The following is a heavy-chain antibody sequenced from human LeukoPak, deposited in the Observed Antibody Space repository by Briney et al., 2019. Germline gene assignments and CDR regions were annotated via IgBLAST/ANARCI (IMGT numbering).Heavy chain of an antibody. CDR2: LIPTIATA. D-gene: IGHD3-10*01. V-gene: IGHV1-69*05. Sequence: SVKVSCKASGGTFSSYAISWVRQAPGQGLEWMGTLIPTIATATYAQKFQGRVTLTTDESTTTAYMELSSLTSEDTAVYYCARDKSYHYGSGIKALYNWFDPWGQGTLVTVSS. J-gene: IGHJ5*02. CDR3: ARDKSYHYGSGIKALYNWFDP. CDR1: GGTFSSYA.